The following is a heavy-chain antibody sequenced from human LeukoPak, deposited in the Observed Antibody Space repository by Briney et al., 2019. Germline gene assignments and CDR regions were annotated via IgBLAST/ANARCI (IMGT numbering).Heavy chain of an antibody. CDR3: ARVFSYPLRAPFDP. V-gene: IGHV4-38-2*02. CDR1: GYSISSGYY. CDR2: IYHSGNT. D-gene: IGHD3-3*01. Sequence: SETLSLTCTVSGYSISSGYYWAWIRQPPGKGLQWIGNIYHSGNTYYNPSLKSRVSISVDTSKNQFSLKLSSVTAADTAVYYCARVFSYPLRAPFDPWGQGTLVTVSS. J-gene: IGHJ5*02.